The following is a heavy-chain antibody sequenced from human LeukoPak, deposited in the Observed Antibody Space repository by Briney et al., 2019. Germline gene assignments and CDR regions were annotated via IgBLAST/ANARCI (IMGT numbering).Heavy chain of an antibody. CDR2: ISGSDDNT. Sequence: GGSLRLSCAASGFTFSSYAMNWVRQAPGKGLEWVSSISGSDDNTYYADSVKGRFTISRDNSKNTLYLQMNSLRAEDTAVYYCAKGTGTTFRFRTYSYFYHTDVWGKGTTVTVSS. CDR1: GFTFSSYA. J-gene: IGHJ6*03. V-gene: IGHV3-23*01. CDR3: AKGTGTTFRFRTYSYFYHTDV. D-gene: IGHD1-7*01.